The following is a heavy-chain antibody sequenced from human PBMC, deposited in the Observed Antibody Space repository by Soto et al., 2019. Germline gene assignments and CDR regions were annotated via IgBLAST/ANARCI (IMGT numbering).Heavy chain of an antibody. CDR3: ARMDFWSGYSLDY. CDR1: GDSISSSY. J-gene: IGHJ4*02. V-gene: IGHV4-59*01. CDR2: IYYSGST. D-gene: IGHD3-3*01. Sequence: SETLSLTCTVSGDSISSSYWSWIRQSPGKGLEWRGYIYYSGSTNYNASLKSRVTISVDTSKNQFSLKLSSVTAADTAVYYCARMDFWSGYSLDYWGQGTLVTVSS.